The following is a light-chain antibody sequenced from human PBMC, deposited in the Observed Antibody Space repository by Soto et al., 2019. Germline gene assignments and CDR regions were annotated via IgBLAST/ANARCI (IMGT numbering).Light chain of an antibody. Sequence: EIVMTQSPATLSVSPGEGATLSCRASQSVSSNLAWYQQKPGQAPRLLIYGLSIRAPGVPARFSVSGSGTEFTLTISSLQSEDFAVYFCQQYYDWPTFGQGTKV. CDR1: QSVSSN. CDR3: QQYYDWPT. V-gene: IGKV3-15*01. J-gene: IGKJ1*01. CDR2: GLS.